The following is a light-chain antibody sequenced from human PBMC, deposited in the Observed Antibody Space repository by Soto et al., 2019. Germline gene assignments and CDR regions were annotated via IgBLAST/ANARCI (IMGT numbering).Light chain of an antibody. V-gene: IGLV2-14*01. CDR3: SSYAGSSNV. CDR2: GVS. CDR1: SSDVGGYNY. Sequence: QSALTQPASVSGSPGQSITISCTGTSSDVGGYNYVSWYQQYPGKAPKLMIYGVSDRPSGVSNRFSGSKSGNTASLTITGLQAEDEADYYCSSYAGSSNVFGTGTKLTVL. J-gene: IGLJ1*01.